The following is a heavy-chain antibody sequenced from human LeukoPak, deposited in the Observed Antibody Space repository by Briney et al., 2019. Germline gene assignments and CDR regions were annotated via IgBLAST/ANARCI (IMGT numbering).Heavy chain of an antibody. CDR2: ISGSGGVT. J-gene: IGHJ4*02. Sequence: GGSLRLSCAASGFTFNNYAMSWVRQAPGKGLEWVSDISGSGGVTHYADSVKGRFTISRDNSKNTLYLQMNSLRAEDTAVYYCAKSVGWVKYYFDYWGQGTLVTVSS. CDR1: GFTFNNYA. CDR3: AKSVGWVKYYFDY. D-gene: IGHD6-19*01. V-gene: IGHV3-23*01.